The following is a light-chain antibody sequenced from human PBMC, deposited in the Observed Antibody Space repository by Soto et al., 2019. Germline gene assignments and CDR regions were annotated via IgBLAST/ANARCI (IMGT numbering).Light chain of an antibody. Sequence: DIVLTQSPGTLSLSPGQRATLSCRASQSISSSFLAWYQQKPGQAPRLLIYGASSRATGIPDRFSGSGSGTDFTLTISRLEPEDFEVYYCQKCGSSPETFGQGTKV. CDR2: GAS. V-gene: IGKV3-20*01. J-gene: IGKJ1*01. CDR1: QSISSSF. CDR3: QKCGSSPET.